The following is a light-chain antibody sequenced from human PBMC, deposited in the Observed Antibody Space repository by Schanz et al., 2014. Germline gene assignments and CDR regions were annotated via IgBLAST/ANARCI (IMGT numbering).Light chain of an antibody. CDR1: SNDVGGYNY. CDR3: SSYVSSRTDV. J-gene: IGLJ1*01. CDR2: EVR. V-gene: IGLV2-14*01. Sequence: QSALTQPASVSGSPGQSITISCTGTSNDVGGYNYVYWYQQHPGKAPKVIIYEVRNRPSGVSDRFSGSKSGNTASLTISGLQAEDEADYYCSSYVSSRTDVFGTGTKLTVL.